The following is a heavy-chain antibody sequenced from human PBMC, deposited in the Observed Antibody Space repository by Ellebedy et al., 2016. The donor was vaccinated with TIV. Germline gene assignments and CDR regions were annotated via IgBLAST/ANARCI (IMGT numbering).Heavy chain of an antibody. CDR2: IWYDGSNK. V-gene: IGHV3-33*01. CDR3: ARGAQTLIPDY. J-gene: IGHJ4*02. CDR1: GFTFGTYG. Sequence: PGGSLRLSCAASGFTFGTYGMHWVRQAPGKGLEWLAVIWYDGSNKYYADSVKGRFTISRDNSEKTLYLQMNSLRVEDTAVYYCARGAQTLIPDYWGQGTLVIVSS.